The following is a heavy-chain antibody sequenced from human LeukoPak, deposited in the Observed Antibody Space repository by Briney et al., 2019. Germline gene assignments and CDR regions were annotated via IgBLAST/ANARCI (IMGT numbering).Heavy chain of an antibody. J-gene: IGHJ4*02. CDR3: ARGPAGYN. D-gene: IGHD1-1*01. CDR2: IYSGGST. V-gene: IGHV3-53*01. CDR1: GFTVSSNH. Sequence: GGPLRLSCAASGFTVSSNHMSWVRQAPGKGLEWVSVIYSGGSTDYADSVKGRFTISRDNSKNTLYLQMNSLRAEDAAVYHCARGPAGYNWGQGTLVTVSS.